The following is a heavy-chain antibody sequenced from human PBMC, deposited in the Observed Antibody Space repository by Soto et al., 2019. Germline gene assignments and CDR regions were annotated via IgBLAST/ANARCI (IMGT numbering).Heavy chain of an antibody. Sequence: QVQLVQSGAEVKEPGDSVRVSCEASGYTFTAYYIHWVRQAPGQGLEWMGWINPKFGDTTYAQDFQGRLTLTRDMSISTVYMDLSRLTSDDTAIYYCARNMDYYYGPGSGKGHGVWGQGTNVNVFS. CDR1: GYTFTAYY. V-gene: IGHV1-2*02. CDR3: ARNMDYYYGPGSGKGHGV. D-gene: IGHD3-10*01. J-gene: IGHJ6*02. CDR2: INPKFGDT.